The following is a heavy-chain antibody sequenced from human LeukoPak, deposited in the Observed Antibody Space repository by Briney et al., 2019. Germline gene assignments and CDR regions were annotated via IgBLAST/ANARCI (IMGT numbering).Heavy chain of an antibody. Sequence: ASVKVSCKASGYTFPDYGISWVRQAPGQGLEWMGWISADIGNTNYAQNFQGRVTMTRDRSTSTGYMELTSLTSDDPAVYYCARDRLGYCGYGSCLLFDNWGQGTLVTVSS. V-gene: IGHV1-18*01. CDR1: GYTFPDYG. CDR2: ISADIGNT. J-gene: IGHJ4*02. CDR3: ARDRLGYCGYGSCLLFDN. D-gene: IGHD2-15*01.